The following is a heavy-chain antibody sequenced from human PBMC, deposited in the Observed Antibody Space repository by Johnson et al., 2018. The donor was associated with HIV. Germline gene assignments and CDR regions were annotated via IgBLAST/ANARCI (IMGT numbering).Heavy chain of an antibody. V-gene: IGHV3-7*01. Sequence: MQLVESGGGVVQPGRSLRLSCAASGFTFSSYWMTWVRQAPGKGLEWVANIKQDGSEKYYVDSVKGRFTISRDNAKNSLYLQMNSLRAEDTAVYYCASAGRITMIVVALGAFDIWGQGTMVTVSS. CDR2: IKQDGSEK. CDR1: GFTFSSYW. CDR3: ASAGRITMIVVALGAFDI. D-gene: IGHD3-22*01. J-gene: IGHJ3*02.